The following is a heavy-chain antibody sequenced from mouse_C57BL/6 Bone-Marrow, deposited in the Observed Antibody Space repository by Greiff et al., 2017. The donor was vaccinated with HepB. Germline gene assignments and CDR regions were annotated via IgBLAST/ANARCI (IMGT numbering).Heavy chain of an antibody. J-gene: IGHJ2*01. CDR2: IRNKANGYTT. Sequence: EVLGVESGGGLVQPGGSLSLSCAASGFTFTDYYMSWVRQPPGKALEWLGFIRNKANGYTTEYSASVKGRFTISRDNSQSILYLQMNALRAEDIAAYDCARLGGPLAAGGQGTTPTVSS. CDR3: ARLGGPLAA. D-gene: IGHD6-1*01. V-gene: IGHV7-3*01. CDR1: GFTFTDYY.